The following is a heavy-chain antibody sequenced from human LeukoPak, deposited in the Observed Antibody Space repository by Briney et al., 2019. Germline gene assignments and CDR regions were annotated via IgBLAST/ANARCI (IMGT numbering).Heavy chain of an antibody. V-gene: IGHV3-23*01. CDR3: AKDTSIGRYCTNGVCSPFDY. J-gene: IGHJ4*02. Sequence: GGSLTLSCVGSGFIFSSYAMSWVRHAPGKGLEWVSGISDTGATTYDADSVKGRFTISRDNSRSTLYLQMNSLRAEDTALYYCAKDTSIGRYCTNGVCSPFDYWGQGTLVTVSS. CDR1: GFIFSSYA. D-gene: IGHD2-8*01. CDR2: ISDTGATT.